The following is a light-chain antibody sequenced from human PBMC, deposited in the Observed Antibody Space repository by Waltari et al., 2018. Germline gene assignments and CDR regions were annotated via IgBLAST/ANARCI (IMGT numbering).Light chain of an antibody. CDR2: AAS. CDR1: QVIGIN. Sequence: DIQMTQSPSSLSASVGDRVTITCRARQVIGINLVWYQQKPGKVPQVLIYAASTLQSGVPARFSGSGSGTDFTLTISSLQPEDVATYYCQKYNTALPELTFGGGTKVEIK. J-gene: IGKJ4*01. CDR3: QKYNTALPELT. V-gene: IGKV1-27*01.